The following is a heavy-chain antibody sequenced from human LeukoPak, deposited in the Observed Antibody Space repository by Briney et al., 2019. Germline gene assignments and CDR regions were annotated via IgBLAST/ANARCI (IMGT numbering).Heavy chain of an antibody. D-gene: IGHD6-13*01. Sequence: GGSLRLSCAASGFTFSSYAMHWVRQAPGKGLEWVAVISYDGSNKYYADSVKVRFTFYRDNSKNTLYLQTNSLRAEGTAVYYCARGVAATGTAYYYYYGMDVWGQGTTVTVSS. J-gene: IGHJ6*02. CDR2: ISYDGSNK. CDR3: ARGVAATGTAYYYYYGMDV. CDR1: GFTFSSYA. V-gene: IGHV3-30-3*01.